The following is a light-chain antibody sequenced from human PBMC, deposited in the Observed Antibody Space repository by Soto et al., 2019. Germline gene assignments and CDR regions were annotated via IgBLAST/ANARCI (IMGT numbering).Light chain of an antibody. J-gene: IGLJ1*01. CDR3: SSYTSSTFYV. CDR2: GVS. Sequence: QSALTQPASVSGSLGQSITISCTGTSSDVGAYNYVSWYQQHPGTAPKLLICGVSDRPSGVSNRFSGSKSGNTASLTISGLKAEDEATYYCSSYTSSTFYVSGTGTKLT. V-gene: IGLV2-14*01. CDR1: SSDVGAYNY.